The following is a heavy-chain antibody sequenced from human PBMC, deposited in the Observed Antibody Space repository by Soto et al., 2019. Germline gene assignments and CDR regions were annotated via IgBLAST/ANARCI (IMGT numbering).Heavy chain of an antibody. V-gene: IGHV1-18*04. J-gene: IGHJ6*02. Sequence: QVQLVQSGGEVRKPGASVKVSCKASGYTFINFGITWVRQAPGQGLEWMGWISPKNGNTNYAQKFQGRLGMTTETSTTTSYMELRSLRSDDPAVYYCARLIPAGEFAVVPPSYYAMYFWGRGTTVTVSS. CDR2: ISPKNGNT. D-gene: IGHD2-2*01. CDR3: ARLIPAGEFAVVPPSYYAMYF. CDR1: GYTFINFG.